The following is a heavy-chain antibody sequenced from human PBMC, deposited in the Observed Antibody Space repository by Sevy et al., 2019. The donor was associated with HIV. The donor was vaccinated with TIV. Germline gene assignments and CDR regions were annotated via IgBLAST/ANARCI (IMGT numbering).Heavy chain of an antibody. J-gene: IGHJ4*02. CDR1: GFTFHDYA. CDR2: ITRNSYEAYGGTT. CDR3: ARGLATAVTPEYYFDS. D-gene: IGHD5-12*01. Sequence: GGSLRLSCTTSGFTFHDYASSWFRQAPGKGLEWVAFITRNSYEAYGGTTEYAASVKGRFIISRDDSKSIAYLQMNSLKTEDSAVYYCARGLATAVTPEYYFDSWGQGTLVTVSS. V-gene: IGHV3-49*03.